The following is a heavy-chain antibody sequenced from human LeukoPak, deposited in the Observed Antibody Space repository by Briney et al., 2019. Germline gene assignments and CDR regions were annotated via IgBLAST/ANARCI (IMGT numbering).Heavy chain of an antibody. V-gene: IGHV1-18*01. D-gene: IGHD3-22*01. CDR1: GYTFTSYV. CDR2: ISAYNGDT. Sequence: ASVKVSCKASGYTFTSYVISWVRQAPGQGLEWMGWISAYNGDTKYAQKLQGRVTMTTDTSTSTVYMELKSLRSDDTAVYYCARDYAISMIIVQEPTLDYWGQGTLVTVSS. J-gene: IGHJ4*02. CDR3: ARDYAISMIIVQEPTLDY.